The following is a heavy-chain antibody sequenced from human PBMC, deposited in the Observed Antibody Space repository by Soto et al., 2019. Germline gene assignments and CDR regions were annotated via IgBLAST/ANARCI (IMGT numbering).Heavy chain of an antibody. CDR1: GGSFSGYY. V-gene: IGHV4-34*01. Sequence: QVQLQQWGAGLLKPSETLSLTCAVYGGSFSGYYWRWIRQPPGKGLEWIGEINHSGSTNYNPSLKSRVTISVDTSKNQFSLKLSSVTAADTAVYYCARGGVVAATTGNWFDPWGQGTLVTVSS. D-gene: IGHD2-15*01. CDR3: ARGGVVAATTGNWFDP. J-gene: IGHJ5*02. CDR2: INHSGST.